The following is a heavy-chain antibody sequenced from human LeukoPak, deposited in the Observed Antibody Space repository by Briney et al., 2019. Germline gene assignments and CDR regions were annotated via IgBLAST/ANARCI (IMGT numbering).Heavy chain of an antibody. J-gene: IGHJ4*02. CDR3: AKVSTDTAIPVFDY. V-gene: IGHV3-74*01. Sequence: GGSLRLSCAASGFTFSKNWMHWVRQVPGKGLVWVSRINTDGSSTGYADSVKGRFTISRDNAKNTLYLQMSSLRAEDTALYYCAKVSTDTAIPVFDYWGQGTLVTVSS. D-gene: IGHD5-18*01. CDR1: GFTFSKNW. CDR2: INTDGSST.